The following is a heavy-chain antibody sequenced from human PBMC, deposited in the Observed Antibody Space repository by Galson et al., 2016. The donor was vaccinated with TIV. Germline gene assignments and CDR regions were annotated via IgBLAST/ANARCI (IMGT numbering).Heavy chain of an antibody. CDR3: AKDSGAGTYFIPYYLYS. CDR1: KFTFDDYA. V-gene: IGHV3-9*01. CDR2: ISWNGGKI. Sequence: SLRLSCAASKFTFDDYAMHWVRQAPGKGLEWVSGISWNGGKIDYADSVKGRFTISRDNADNSLYLEMKSLRPEDTALYYCAKDSGAGTYFIPYYLYSWGQGTLVTVSS. J-gene: IGHJ4*02. D-gene: IGHD3-10*01.